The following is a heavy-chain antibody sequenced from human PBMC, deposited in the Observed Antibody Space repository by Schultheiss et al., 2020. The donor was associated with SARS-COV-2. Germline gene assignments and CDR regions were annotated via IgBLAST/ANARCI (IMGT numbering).Heavy chain of an antibody. V-gene: IGHV3-23*01. CDR2: MSGTGYIT. CDR3: AGGYDFGDY. CDR1: GFTVSDDY. Sequence: GGSLRLSCAASGFTVSDDYVTWLRQAPGKGLEWVSGMSGTGYITYYADSVKGLFNISRDNSKNTLYLQMNSLRAEDTAVYYCAGGYDFGDYWGQGTLVTVSS. D-gene: IGHD5-18*01. J-gene: IGHJ4*02.